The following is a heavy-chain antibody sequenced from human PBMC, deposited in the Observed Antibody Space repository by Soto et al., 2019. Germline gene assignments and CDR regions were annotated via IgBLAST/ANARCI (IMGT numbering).Heavy chain of an antibody. CDR2: IIPILGIA. J-gene: IGHJ6*02. D-gene: IGHD2-2*01. Sequence: QVQLVQSGAEVKKPGSSVKVSCKASGGTFSSYTISWVRQAPGQGLEWMGRIIPILGIANYAQKFQGRVTISADQSTRTGYMELSSLRSEGTAVFYCAGRILGYCSSTSCSADYYYGMDVWGQGTTVTVSS. V-gene: IGHV1-69*02. CDR3: AGRILGYCSSTSCSADYYYGMDV. CDR1: GGTFSSYT.